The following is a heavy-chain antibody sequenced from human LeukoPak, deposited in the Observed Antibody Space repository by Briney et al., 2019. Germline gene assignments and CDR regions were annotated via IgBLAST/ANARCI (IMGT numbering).Heavy chain of an antibody. CDR1: GASFSDSY. Sequence: SETLSLTCAVYGASFSDSYWSWIRQSPEKGPEWIGEINNSGSTSYNPSLNSRVIMSVDRSKNQFSLRLTSVTAADTAVYYCARGRYGPRLGNWGQGTLVTVSS. CDR3: ARGRYGPRLGN. V-gene: IGHV4-34*01. J-gene: IGHJ4*02. CDR2: INNSGST. D-gene: IGHD3-16*01.